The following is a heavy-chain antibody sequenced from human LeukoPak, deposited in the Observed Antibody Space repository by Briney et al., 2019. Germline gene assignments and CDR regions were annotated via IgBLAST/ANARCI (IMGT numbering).Heavy chain of an antibody. J-gene: IGHJ5*02. CDR1: GGSISSGDYY. D-gene: IGHD2-2*01. CDR2: IYYSGST. CDR3: ARGKQEDIVVVPAAMGFDP. V-gene: IGHV4-30-4*01. Sequence: PSETLSLTCTVSGGSISSGDYYWSWIRQPPGKGLEWIGYIYYSGSTYYNPSLKSRVTISVDTSKNQFSLKLSSVTAADTAVYYCARGKQEDIVVVPAAMGFDPLGPGNPGHRLL.